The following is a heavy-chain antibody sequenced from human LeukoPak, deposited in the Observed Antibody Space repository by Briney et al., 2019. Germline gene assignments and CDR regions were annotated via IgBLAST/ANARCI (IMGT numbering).Heavy chain of an antibody. CDR3: ARAPSGTAFGPGDY. CDR2: ISPNTGDT. J-gene: IGHJ4*02. Sequence: ASVKVSCKVSGYTFTSYGITWVRQAPGQGLEWMGWISPNTGDTVSAQKLQDRVTMTTDTSTSTAFMELRSLRFDDTAVYFCARAPSGTAFGPGDYWGQGTLVTVSS. V-gene: IGHV1-18*01. D-gene: IGHD3-3*02. CDR1: GYTFTSYG.